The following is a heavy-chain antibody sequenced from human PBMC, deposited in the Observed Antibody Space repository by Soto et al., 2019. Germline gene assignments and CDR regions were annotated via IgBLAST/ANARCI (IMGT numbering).Heavy chain of an antibody. Sequence: GASVKVSCKASGGTFSSYAISRVRQAPGQGLEWMGGIIPIFGTANYAQKFQGRVTITADESTSTAYMELSSLRSEDTAVYYCARVHDFWSGYYVGGMDVWGQGTTVTVSS. J-gene: IGHJ6*02. V-gene: IGHV1-69*13. D-gene: IGHD3-3*01. CDR1: GGTFSSYA. CDR2: IIPIFGTA. CDR3: ARVHDFWSGYYVGGMDV.